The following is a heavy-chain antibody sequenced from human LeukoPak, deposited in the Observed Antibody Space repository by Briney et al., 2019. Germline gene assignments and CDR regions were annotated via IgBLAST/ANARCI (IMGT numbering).Heavy chain of an antibody. J-gene: IGHJ6*02. CDR3: ARHSYCSSITCYYYYGMDV. V-gene: IGHV5-51*01. CDR2: IYPGDSKT. D-gene: IGHD2-2*01. CDR1: GYSFTSYW. Sequence: GDSLKISCEGSGYSFTSYWIGWVRQMPGKGLEWMGIIYPGDSKTRYSPSFQGQVTISVDKSISTAYLQWSSLKASDTAMYYCARHSYCSSITCYYYYGMDVWGQGTTVTVSS.